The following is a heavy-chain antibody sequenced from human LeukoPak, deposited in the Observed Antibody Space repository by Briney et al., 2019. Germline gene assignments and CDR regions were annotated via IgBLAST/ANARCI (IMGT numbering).Heavy chain of an antibody. CDR2: ISSSSNYV. CDR3: ARDPYDFWSGSRYYYYYYYMDV. Sequence: GGSLILSCSASGFNYSSYSMNWFRRAPGKELEGVSSISSSSNYVYYSDSVMGRFTISRDYAKNSLYLQMNSLRAEDTAVYYCARDPYDFWSGSRYYYYYYYMDVWGKGTTVTVSS. V-gene: IGHV3-21*01. D-gene: IGHD3-3*01. CDR1: GFNYSSYS. J-gene: IGHJ6*03.